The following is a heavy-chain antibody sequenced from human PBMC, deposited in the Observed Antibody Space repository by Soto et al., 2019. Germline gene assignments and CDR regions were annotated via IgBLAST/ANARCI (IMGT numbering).Heavy chain of an antibody. CDR1: GFTFSTYP. Sequence: EVQLLESGGGLIQPGGSLRLSCAASGFTFSTYPMSWVRQAPGKGLEWVSSISGSGRSTYYTDSVKGRFTISRDNSKNTLFLQMNSLRAEDTAIYYCVRQSSLLDYWGQGTLVTVSS. J-gene: IGHJ4*02. D-gene: IGHD3-10*01. CDR3: VRQSSLLDY. CDR2: ISGSGRST. V-gene: IGHV3-23*01.